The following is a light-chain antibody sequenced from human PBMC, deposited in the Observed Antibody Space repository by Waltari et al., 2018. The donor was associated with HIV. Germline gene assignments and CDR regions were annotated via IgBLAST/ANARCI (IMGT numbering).Light chain of an antibody. V-gene: IGLV1-40*01. CDR1: SSNIGAGYD. CDR3: QSYDSSLSGWVV. J-gene: IGLJ2*01. CDR2: GTN. Sequence: QSVLTQPPSVSGAPGQRVTISCTGSSSNIGAGYDVPWHQQLPGTAPTLLIYGTNNRPSGVPDRFSGSKSGTSASLAITGLQAEDEAEYYCQSYDSSLSGWVVFGGGTKVTVL.